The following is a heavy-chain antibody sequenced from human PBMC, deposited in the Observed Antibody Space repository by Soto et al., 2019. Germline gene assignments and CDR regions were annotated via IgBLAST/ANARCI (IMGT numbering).Heavy chain of an antibody. CDR3: ARGGTYSALLIRDRFDP. V-gene: IGHV4-59*01. D-gene: IGHD6-13*01. Sequence: QVQLQESGPGLVKPSETLSLTCTVSGGSISNYNWSWIRQPPGKGLAWIGYISYTGRPNYNPSLVSRVTVSVDTSKNKFSLQLSSGPAADTAIYYCARGGTYSALLIRDRFDPWGQGTLVTVSS. J-gene: IGHJ5*02. CDR1: GGSISNYN. CDR2: ISYTGRP.